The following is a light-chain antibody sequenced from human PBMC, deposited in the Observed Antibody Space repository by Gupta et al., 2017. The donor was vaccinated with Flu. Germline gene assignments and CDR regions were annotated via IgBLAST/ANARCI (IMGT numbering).Light chain of an antibody. Sequence: VVMNHSPLSLPVTLGQTASISCRSSQSLVYSDGNTYLYWFQKRPDQSPRLIIYEVSNRDCGAPDIFSGRGSAKEFMLNSSREEDEDVGVYYLKEGTHQWTFGQGTKVEIK. CDR1: QSLVYSDGNTY. CDR2: EVS. J-gene: IGKJ1*01. V-gene: IGKV2-30*01. CDR3: KEGTHQWT.